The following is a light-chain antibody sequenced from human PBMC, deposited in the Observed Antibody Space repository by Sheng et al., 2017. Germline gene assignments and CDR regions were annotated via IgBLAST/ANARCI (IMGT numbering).Light chain of an antibody. V-gene: IGLV3-21*03. Sequence: SYVLTQPPSVSVAPGKTASISCGGNNIGSKSVHWYQQKPGQAPVVVVYDDSDRPSGIPERFSGSNSGNTATLTIARVDAGDEADYYCQVWDTTTDLAVFGGGTKLTVL. CDR3: QVWDTTTDLAV. J-gene: IGLJ3*02. CDR2: DDS. CDR1: NIGSKS.